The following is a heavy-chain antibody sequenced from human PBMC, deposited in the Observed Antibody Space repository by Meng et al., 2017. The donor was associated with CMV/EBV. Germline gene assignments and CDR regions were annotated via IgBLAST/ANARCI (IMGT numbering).Heavy chain of an antibody. CDR3: ARFQAASTIPSPACAFDI. CDR1: GGSISSYY. D-gene: IGHD3-3*01. CDR2: IYYSGST. Sequence: SETLSLTCTVSGGSISSYYWSWIRQPPGKGLEWIGYIYYSGSTNYNPSLKSRVTISVDTSKNQFSLKLSSVTAADTAVYYCARFQAASTIPSPACAFDIWGQGTMVTVSS. J-gene: IGHJ3*02. V-gene: IGHV4-59*01.